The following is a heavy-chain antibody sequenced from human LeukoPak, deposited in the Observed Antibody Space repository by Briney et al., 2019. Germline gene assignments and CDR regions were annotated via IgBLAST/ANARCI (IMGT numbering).Heavy chain of an antibody. D-gene: IGHD4-17*01. CDR3: TRNTVTVHFDY. V-gene: IGHV3-49*03. CDR1: GFTFDDYA. CDR2: IRSKAFGGTP. Sequence: HSGRSLRLSCSASGFTFDDYAVSWFCQAPGKGLEWVGFIRSKAFGGTPEYAASVRGRFTISRDDSKSIAYLQMNSLKTEDTAVYYCTRNTVTVHFDYWSQGTLVTVSS. J-gene: IGHJ4*02.